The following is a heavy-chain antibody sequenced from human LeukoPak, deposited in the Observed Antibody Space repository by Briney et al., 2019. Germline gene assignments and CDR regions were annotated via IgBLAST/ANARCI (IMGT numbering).Heavy chain of an antibody. J-gene: IGHJ4*02. Sequence: SETLSLICTVSGGSISDYYWSWIRQPAGKGLEWIGHIDDSGSSNYNPSLKSRVTISVDTSNNRFSLRLRSVSAADTAVYYCARESWFSDNSGYSKRFDSWGQGTLVTVSS. D-gene: IGHD3-22*01. CDR2: IDDSGSS. CDR3: ARESWFSDNSGYSKRFDS. CDR1: GGSISDYY. V-gene: IGHV4-4*07.